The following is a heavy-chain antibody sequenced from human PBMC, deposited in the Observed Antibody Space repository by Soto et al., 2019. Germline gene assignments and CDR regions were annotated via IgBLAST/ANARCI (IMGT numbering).Heavy chain of an antibody. CDR2: ISASGGST. V-gene: IGHV3-23*01. CDR1: GFTFSSYA. Sequence: GGSLRLSCAASGFTFSSYAMSWVRQAPGKGLEWVSGISASGGSTYYADSVKGRFTISRDSSKNTLYLQMSSLRAEDTAVYYCAKVPPRDMVVLPAAMAAGYWGQGTLVTVSS. CDR3: AKVPPRDMVVLPAAMAAGY. D-gene: IGHD2-2*01. J-gene: IGHJ4*02.